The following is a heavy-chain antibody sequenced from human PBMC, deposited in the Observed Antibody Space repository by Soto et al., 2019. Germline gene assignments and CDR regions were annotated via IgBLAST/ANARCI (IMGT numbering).Heavy chain of an antibody. V-gene: IGHV4-59*01. CDR3: ARAQGFLLDY. CDR1: GGSISSYY. Sequence: SETLSLTCTVSGGSISSYYWSWIRQPPGKGLEWIGHIYYSGSTNYNPSLKSRVTISVDTSKNQFSLKLSSVTAADTAVYYCARAQGFLLDYWGQGTLVTVSS. J-gene: IGHJ4*02. CDR2: IYYSGST.